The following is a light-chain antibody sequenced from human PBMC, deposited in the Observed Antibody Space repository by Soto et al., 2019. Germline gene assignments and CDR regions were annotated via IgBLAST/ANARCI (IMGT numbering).Light chain of an antibody. Sequence: EVVLTQSPGTLALSRGERATLSCRASQSVSSSYLAWYQHRPGQAPRLLIFGASSRATGIPDRFSGTGSGTDFTLPISRLEPEDFAVYYCQQYGNSPWTFGQGTKVEIK. V-gene: IGKV3-20*01. CDR2: GAS. CDR3: QQYGNSPWT. CDR1: QSVSSSY. J-gene: IGKJ1*01.